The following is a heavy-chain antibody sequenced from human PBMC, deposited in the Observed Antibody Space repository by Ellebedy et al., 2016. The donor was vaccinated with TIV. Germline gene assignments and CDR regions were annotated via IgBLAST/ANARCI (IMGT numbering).Heavy chain of an antibody. V-gene: IGHV1-8*01. Sequence: ASVKVSXXASGYTFTSYDINWVRQATGQGLEWMGWMNPNSGNTGYAQKFQGRVTMTRNTSISTAYMELSSLRSEDTAVYYCARAPGYYYDRENDYWGQGTLVTVSS. CDR1: GYTFTSYD. CDR3: ARAPGYYYDRENDY. J-gene: IGHJ4*02. CDR2: MNPNSGNT. D-gene: IGHD3-22*01.